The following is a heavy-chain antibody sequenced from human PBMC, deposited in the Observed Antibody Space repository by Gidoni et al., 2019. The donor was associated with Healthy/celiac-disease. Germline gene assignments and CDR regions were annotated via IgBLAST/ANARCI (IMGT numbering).Heavy chain of an antibody. J-gene: IGHJ4*02. CDR1: GFTCSDYY. CDR2: ISSSSSYT. D-gene: IGHD5-12*01. Sequence: QVQLVESGGGLVKPGGSLRLSCAASGFTCSDYYMSWIRQAPGKGLGLVSYISSSSSYTNYADSVKCRFTISRDNAKNSLYLQMNSRRAEDTAVYYCARATIVATALDYWGQGTLVTVSS. CDR3: ARATIVATALDY. V-gene: IGHV3-11*06.